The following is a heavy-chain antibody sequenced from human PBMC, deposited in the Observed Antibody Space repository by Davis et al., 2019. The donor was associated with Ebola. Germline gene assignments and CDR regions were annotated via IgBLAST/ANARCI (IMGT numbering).Heavy chain of an antibody. Sequence: ASVKVSCKASGYTFTGYYMHWVRQAPGQGLEWMGWINPNSGGTNYAQKFQGRVTMTRDTSISTAYMELSRLRSDDTAVYYCARGTGSSRRGGAFDIWGQGTMVTVSS. CDR1: GYTFTGYY. J-gene: IGHJ3*02. CDR3: ARGTGSSRRGGAFDI. CDR2: INPNSGGT. V-gene: IGHV1-2*02. D-gene: IGHD6-6*01.